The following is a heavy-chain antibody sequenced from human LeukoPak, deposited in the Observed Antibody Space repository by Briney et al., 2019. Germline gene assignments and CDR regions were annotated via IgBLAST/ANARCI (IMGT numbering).Heavy chain of an antibody. Sequence: GGSLRLSCAASGFTFSSYAMSWVRQAPGKGGEWVSGISGSADSRYYADSVKGRFTISRDNSKNTLYLQMNSLRADDTAVYYCAKREGYGSIDYWGQGTLVTVSS. CDR1: GFTFSSYA. CDR2: ISGSADSR. D-gene: IGHD3-16*01. V-gene: IGHV3-23*01. CDR3: AKREGYGSIDY. J-gene: IGHJ4*02.